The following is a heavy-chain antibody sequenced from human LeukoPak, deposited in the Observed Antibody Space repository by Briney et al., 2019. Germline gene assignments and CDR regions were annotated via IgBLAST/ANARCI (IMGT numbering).Heavy chain of an antibody. D-gene: IGHD1-1*01. CDR3: AKGSRSMLERNYRPSYFDY. CDR1: GFTFDDYG. Sequence: GGSLRLSCAASGFTFDDYGMSWVRQAPGKGLEWVSYISSSGSTIYYADSVKGRFTISRDNAKNSLYLQMNSLRAEDTAVYYCAKGSRSMLERNYRPSYFDYWGQGTLVTVSS. J-gene: IGHJ4*02. CDR2: ISSSGSTI. V-gene: IGHV3-48*04.